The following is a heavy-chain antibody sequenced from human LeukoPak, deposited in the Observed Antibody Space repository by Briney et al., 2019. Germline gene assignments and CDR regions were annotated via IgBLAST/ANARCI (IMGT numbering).Heavy chain of an antibody. CDR2: ISGSGGST. CDR3: AKGSRDGYNFDY. V-gene: IGHV3-23*01. CDR1: GFTFSSYA. D-gene: IGHD5-24*01. Sequence: GGSLRLSCAASGFTFSSYAMSWLRQAPGKGLEWVSAISGSGGSTYYADSVKGRFTISRDNSKNTRYLQMNSLRAEDTAVYYCAKGSRDGYNFDYWGQGTLVTVSS. J-gene: IGHJ4*02.